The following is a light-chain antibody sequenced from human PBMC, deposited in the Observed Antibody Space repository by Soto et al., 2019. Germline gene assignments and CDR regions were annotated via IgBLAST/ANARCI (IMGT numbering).Light chain of an antibody. CDR3: QQYYKTPWT. J-gene: IGKJ1*01. CDR2: GAS. V-gene: IGKV3-15*01. CDR1: QSVSSN. Sequence: EIVMTQSPATLSVSPGERATLSCRASQSVSSNLAWYQQNPGQAPRLLIYGASTRATGIPARFSGSGSGTEFTLTISSLQSEDFAVYYCQQYYKTPWTFGQGTKVEIK.